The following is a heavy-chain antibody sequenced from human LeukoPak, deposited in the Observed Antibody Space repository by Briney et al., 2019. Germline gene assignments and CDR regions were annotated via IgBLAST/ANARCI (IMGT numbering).Heavy chain of an antibody. V-gene: IGHV3-20*04. CDR1: GLPFVVYG. CDR2: INWNGGST. CDR3: AREREVAHFDY. Sequence: GGSLRPSCEAPGLPFVVYGRSWVGQVPGRGLNWVSGINWNGGSTGYADSVKGRFTISRDNAKNSLYLQMNSLRAEDTALYYCAREREVAHFDYWGQGTLVTVSS. D-gene: IGHD2-15*01. J-gene: IGHJ4*02.